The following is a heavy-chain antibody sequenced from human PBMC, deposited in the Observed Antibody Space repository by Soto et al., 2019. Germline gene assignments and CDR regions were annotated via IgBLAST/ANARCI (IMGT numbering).Heavy chain of an antibody. CDR1: GYTFTGYY. CDR2: INPKTGGT. V-gene: IGHV1-2*02. CDR3: ARDTTNTSSFIDS. Sequence: ASVKVSCKTSGYTFTGYYMHWVRQAPGQGLEWMGWINPKTGGTNYDQEFQGRVTMTRDTSISTAYMELSSLRSDDTAVYFCARDTTNTSSFIDSWGQGSLVTVSS. D-gene: IGHD1-1*01. J-gene: IGHJ4*02.